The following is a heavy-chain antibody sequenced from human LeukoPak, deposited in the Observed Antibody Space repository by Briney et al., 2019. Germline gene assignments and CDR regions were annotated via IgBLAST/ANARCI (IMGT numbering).Heavy chain of an antibody. J-gene: IGHJ4*02. CDR1: GFTLSTYS. CDR2: ISSSNI. D-gene: IGHD3-16*01. CDR3: ARDRIVDDYVWGGTGNYDY. Sequence: GGSLRLSCAASGFTLSTYSLNWVRQAPGKGLEWVSSISSSNIYYADSVKGRFTISRDNAKNSLYLQMNSLRAEDTAVYYCARDRIVDDYVWGGTGNYDYWGQGTLVTVSS. V-gene: IGHV3-21*01.